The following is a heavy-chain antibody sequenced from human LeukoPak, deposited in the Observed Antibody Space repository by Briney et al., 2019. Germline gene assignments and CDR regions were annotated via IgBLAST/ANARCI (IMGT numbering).Heavy chain of an antibody. CDR2: TYYSGST. Sequence: SETLSLTCTVSGGSISSSSYYRGWIRQPPGKGLEWIGSTYYSGSTYYNPSLKSRVTISVDTSKNQFSLKLSSVTAADTAVYYCARDRTGPFDYWGQGTLVTVSS. CDR1: GGSISSSSYY. D-gene: IGHD1-14*01. CDR3: ARDRTGPFDY. V-gene: IGHV4-39*07. J-gene: IGHJ4*02.